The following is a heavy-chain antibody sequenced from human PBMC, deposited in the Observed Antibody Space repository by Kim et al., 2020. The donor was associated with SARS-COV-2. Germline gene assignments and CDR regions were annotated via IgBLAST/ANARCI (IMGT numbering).Heavy chain of an antibody. D-gene: IGHD3-10*01. J-gene: IGHJ6*02. CDR1: GFTFSSYS. CDR3: ARGGSGSYSRGHYYYYYGMDV. V-gene: IGHV3-21*01. Sequence: GGSLRLSCAASGFTFSSYSMNWVRQAPGKGLEWVSSISSSSSYIYYADSVKGRFTISRDNAKNSLYLQMNSLRAEDTAVYYCARGGSGSYSRGHYYYYYGMDVWGQGTTVTVSS. CDR2: ISSSSSYI.